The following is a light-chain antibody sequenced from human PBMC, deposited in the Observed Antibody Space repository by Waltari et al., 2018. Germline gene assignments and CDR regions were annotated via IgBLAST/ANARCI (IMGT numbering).Light chain of an antibody. CDR3: QQYYSTPYT. Sequence: DIVMTQSPDSLAVSLGARATINFKSSQSVLYSSNNKNYLAWYQQKPGQPPKLLIYWASTRESGVPDRFSGSGSGTDFTLTISSLQAEDVAVYYCQQYYSTPYTFGQGTKLEIK. CDR2: WAS. CDR1: QSVLYSSNNKNY. J-gene: IGKJ2*01. V-gene: IGKV4-1*01.